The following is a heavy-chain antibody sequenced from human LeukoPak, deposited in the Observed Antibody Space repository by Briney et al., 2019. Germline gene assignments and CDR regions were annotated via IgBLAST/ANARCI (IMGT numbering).Heavy chain of an antibody. J-gene: IGHJ4*02. Sequence: ASVTVSCTASGYTFTSYDINWVRHATGQGLEWMGWMSPNSGDTGYAQKFQGRVTMTRDTSISTAFMELTSLRSEDTAVYYCARGPPNWGFDFWGRGALVTVSS. V-gene: IGHV1-8*01. D-gene: IGHD7-27*01. CDR1: GYTFTSYD. CDR2: MSPNSGDT. CDR3: ARGPPNWGFDF.